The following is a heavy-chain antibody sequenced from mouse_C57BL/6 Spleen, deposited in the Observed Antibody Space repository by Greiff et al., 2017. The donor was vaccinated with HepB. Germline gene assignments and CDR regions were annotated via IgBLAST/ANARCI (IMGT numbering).Heavy chain of an antibody. D-gene: IGHD1-1*01. J-gene: IGHJ4*01. CDR1: GYTFTDYY. CDR3: AYYYGSPYAMDY. V-gene: IGHV1-76*01. CDR2: IYPGSGNT. Sequence: VKLMESGAELVRPGASVKLSCKASGYTFTDYYINWVKQRPGQGLEWIARIYPGSGNTYYNEKFKGKATLTAEKSSSTAYMQLSSLSSEDSAVYFCAYYYGSPYAMDYWGQGTSVTVSS.